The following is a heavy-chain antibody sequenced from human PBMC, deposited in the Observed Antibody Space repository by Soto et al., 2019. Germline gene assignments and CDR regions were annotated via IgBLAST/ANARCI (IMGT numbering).Heavy chain of an antibody. CDR1: GFTYSSHG. Sequence: GGSLRLSCAASGFTYSSHGMHWVRQAPGKGLEWVADIWYDGSRQYYADSVKGRFTISRDNSKDTLYLQMNSLRAEDTAVYYCARDSWDSGSKKLDYWGQGTLVTVSS. J-gene: IGHJ4*02. D-gene: IGHD3-10*01. V-gene: IGHV3-33*01. CDR3: ARDSWDSGSKKLDY. CDR2: IWYDGSRQ.